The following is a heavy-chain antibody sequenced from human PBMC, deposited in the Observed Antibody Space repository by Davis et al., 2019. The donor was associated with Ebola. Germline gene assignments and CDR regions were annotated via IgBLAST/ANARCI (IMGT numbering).Heavy chain of an antibody. D-gene: IGHD6-6*01. CDR3: AKDSAPRRHIHGLDGGIAALSRGNCWFDP. V-gene: IGHV3-30*04. CDR2: ISYDGSNK. J-gene: IGHJ5*02. Sequence: PGGSLRLSCAASGFTFSSYAMHWVRQAPGKGLEWVAVISYDGSNKYYADSVKGRFTISRDNSKNTLYLQMNSLRAEDTAVYYCAKDSAPRRHIHGLDGGIAALSRGNCWFDPWGQGTLVTVSS. CDR1: GFTFSSYA.